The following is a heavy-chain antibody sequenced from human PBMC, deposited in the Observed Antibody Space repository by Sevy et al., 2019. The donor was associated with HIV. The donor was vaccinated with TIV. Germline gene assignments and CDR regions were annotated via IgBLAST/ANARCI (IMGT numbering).Heavy chain of an antibody. J-gene: IGHJ3*02. CDR1: GFTFSSYW. CDR2: INSDGSST. Sequence: GGSLRLSCAASGFTFSSYWMHWVRQAPGKGLVWVSRINSDGSSTSYADSVKGRSTISRDNAKNTLYLQMNSLRAEDTAVYYCARRRNYYGMIDAFDIWGQGTMVTVSS. CDR3: ARRRNYYGMIDAFDI. D-gene: IGHD3-10*01. V-gene: IGHV3-74*01.